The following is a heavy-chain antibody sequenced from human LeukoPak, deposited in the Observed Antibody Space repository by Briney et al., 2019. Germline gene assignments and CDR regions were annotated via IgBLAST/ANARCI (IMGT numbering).Heavy chain of an antibody. CDR3: ARGRPYSGGYHLDY. CDR1: GDSTSSDRYY. J-gene: IGHJ4*02. D-gene: IGHD1-26*01. CDR2: IYYSGGT. Sequence: SETLSLTCTVSGDSTSSDRYYGGWVRQPPGKGLEWIGNIYYSGGTYYNPSLKSRVTMSVDTSKNQFFLKLNSVTAADTAVYYCARGRPYSGGYHLDYWGQGTLVTV. V-gene: IGHV4-39*02.